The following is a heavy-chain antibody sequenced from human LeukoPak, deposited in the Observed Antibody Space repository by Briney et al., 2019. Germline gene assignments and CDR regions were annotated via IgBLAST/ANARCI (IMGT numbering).Heavy chain of an antibody. Sequence: ASETLSLTCTVSGGSISSYYWSWIRQPPGKGLEWIGYIYYSGSTNYNPSLKSRVTISVDTSKNQFSLKLSSVTAADTAVYYCASLYDYGDYGYMDWGQGTLVTVSS. CDR2: IYYSGST. CDR3: ASLYDYGDYGYMD. CDR1: GGSISSYY. V-gene: IGHV4-59*01. J-gene: IGHJ4*02. D-gene: IGHD4-17*01.